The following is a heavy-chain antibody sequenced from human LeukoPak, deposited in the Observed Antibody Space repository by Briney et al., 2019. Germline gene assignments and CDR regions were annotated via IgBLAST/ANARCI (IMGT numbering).Heavy chain of an antibody. D-gene: IGHD3-9*01. CDR1: GGSFSGYY. CDR3: ARVDVLRYFDWSYYDGMVV. V-gene: IGHV4-34*01. J-gene: IGHJ6*01. Sequence: KPSETLSLTCAVYGGSFSGYYWSWVRQPPGKGLEWGGEINHSGRTNYNASLKRRVTISLDTSKNQLSLKLSSVIAADTAVYYCARVDVLRYFDWSYYDGMVVWGERPTVTVST. CDR2: INHSGRT.